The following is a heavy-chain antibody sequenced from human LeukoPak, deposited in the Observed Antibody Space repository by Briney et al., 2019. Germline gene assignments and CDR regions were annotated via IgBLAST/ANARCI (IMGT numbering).Heavy chain of an antibody. CDR2: ISYDGSNK. CDR1: GFTFSSYA. V-gene: IGHV3-30*04. Sequence: GRSLRLSCAASGFTFSSYAMHWVRQAPGKGLEWVAVISYDGSNKYYADSVKGRFTISRDNSKNTLYLQMNSLRAEDTAVYYCARATSDYYDSRDLFYYYYMDVWGKGTTVTVSS. CDR3: ARATSDYYDSRDLFYYYYMDV. J-gene: IGHJ6*03. D-gene: IGHD3-22*01.